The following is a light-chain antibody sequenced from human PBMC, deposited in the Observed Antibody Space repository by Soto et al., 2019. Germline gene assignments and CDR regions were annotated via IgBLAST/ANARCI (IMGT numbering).Light chain of an antibody. CDR2: EVS. Sequence: SVLTQPASVSGSPGQSITISCTGTSRDIGNYNYVSWYQQLPGKAPKLVIYEVSNRPSGISDRFSSSKSGQTASLTISGLQTEDEADYFCGSYRSSNTLVVFGGGTKLTVL. CDR3: GSYRSSNTLVV. J-gene: IGLJ3*02. CDR1: SRDIGNYNY. V-gene: IGLV2-14*01.